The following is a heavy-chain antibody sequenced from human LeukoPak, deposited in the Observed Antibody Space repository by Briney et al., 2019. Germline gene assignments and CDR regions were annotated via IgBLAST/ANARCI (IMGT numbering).Heavy chain of an antibody. Sequence: GGSLRLSCAASGFTFSNYWMSWVRQAPGKGLEWVAKIKQDGSEIYYVDSVKGRFTISRNNAQNSLYLLMNSLRDDDTAIYYCARSSDWHNWFDPWGQGTLVTVSS. V-gene: IGHV3-7*01. D-gene: IGHD2-21*01. CDR1: GFTFSNYW. J-gene: IGHJ5*02. CDR2: IKQDGSEI. CDR3: ARSSDWHNWFDP.